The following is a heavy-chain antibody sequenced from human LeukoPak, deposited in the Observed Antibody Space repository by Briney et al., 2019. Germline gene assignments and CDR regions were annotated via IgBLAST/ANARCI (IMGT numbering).Heavy chain of an antibody. J-gene: IGHJ4*02. CDR1: GFTISKYG. CDR2: ISVSGSST. D-gene: IGHD1-26*01. Sequence: GSLRLSCADSGFTISKYGMSWARQAPGKGLEWVSGISVSGSSTYYADSVRGRFTISRDNSKNTLYLKMSSLRAEDTAVYYCAKDRDGGATTTAKGFDCWGQGTLVTVSS. V-gene: IGHV3-23*01. CDR3: AKDRDGGATTTAKGFDC.